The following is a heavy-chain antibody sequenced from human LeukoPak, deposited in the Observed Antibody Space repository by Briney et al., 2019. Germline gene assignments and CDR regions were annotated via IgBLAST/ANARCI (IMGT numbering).Heavy chain of an antibody. CDR3: ASPAVAGYYYYYYYMDV. CDR2: IYHSGST. CDR1: GYSISSGYY. J-gene: IGHJ6*03. D-gene: IGHD6-19*01. Sequence: SETLSLTCAVSGYSISSGYYWGWIRQPPGKGLEWIGSIYHSGSTYYNPSLKSRVTISVDTSKNQFSLKLSSVTAADTAVYYCASPAVAGYYYYYYYMDVRGKGTTVTVSS. V-gene: IGHV4-38-2*01.